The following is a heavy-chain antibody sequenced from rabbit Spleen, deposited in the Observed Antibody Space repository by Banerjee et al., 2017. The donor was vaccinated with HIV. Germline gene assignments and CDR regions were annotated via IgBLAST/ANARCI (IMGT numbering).Heavy chain of an antibody. V-gene: IGHV1S40*01. CDR3: ARGWNYGSRLNI. CDR2: IYTGSGDT. J-gene: IGHJ3*01. Sequence: QSLEESGGDLVKPGASLTLTCTASGFDFSDSYDMCWVRQAPGKGLEWIGYIYTGSGDTAYASWAKGRFTISKPSSTTVTLKMTSLTAADTATYFCARGWNYGSRLNIWGPGTLVTVS. CDR1: GFDFSDSYD. D-gene: IGHD6-1*01.